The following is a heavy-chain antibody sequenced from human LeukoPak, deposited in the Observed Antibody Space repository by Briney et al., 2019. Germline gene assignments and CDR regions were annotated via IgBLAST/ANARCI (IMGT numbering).Heavy chain of an antibody. Sequence: SETLSLTCTVSGGSISTGSYYWGWIRQPPGKGLEWIGSIYYTGSTYYNPSLKSRVTISVDTSKNQFSLKLSSVTAADTAVYYCARHSRSYYGSGSYYIDYWGQGTLVTVSS. CDR2: IYYTGST. D-gene: IGHD3-10*01. CDR3: ARHSRSYYGSGSYYIDY. J-gene: IGHJ4*02. V-gene: IGHV4-39*01. CDR1: GGSISTGSYY.